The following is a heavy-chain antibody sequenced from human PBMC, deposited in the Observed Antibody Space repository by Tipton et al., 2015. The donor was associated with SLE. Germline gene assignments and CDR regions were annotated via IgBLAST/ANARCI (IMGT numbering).Heavy chain of an antibody. V-gene: IGHV3-23*01. CDR2: ITGSGGTT. CDR1: GFMFSDHE. J-gene: IGHJ4*02. Sequence: SLRLSCEASGFMFSDHEMNWVRQTPGKGLEWVSTITGSGGTTFYADSVKGRFTISRDNSKNTLFLQIKSLRDEDTALYFCARDKVGAYFDYWGQGTLVTVSS. CDR3: ARDKVGAYFDY. D-gene: IGHD3-16*01.